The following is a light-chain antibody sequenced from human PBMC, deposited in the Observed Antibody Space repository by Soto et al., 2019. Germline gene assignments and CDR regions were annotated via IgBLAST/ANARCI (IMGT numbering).Light chain of an antibody. J-gene: IGLJ2*01. CDR3: CSNAGSDTHVV. Sequence: QSVLTQPRSVSGSRGQSVTISCTGTSSDVGGYNYVSWYQQHPGKVPKLMIYDVSKRPSGVSDRFSGSKSGNTASLIISGLQVEDEADYYCCSNAGSDTHVVFGGGTKLTVL. V-gene: IGLV2-11*01. CDR1: SSDVGGYNY. CDR2: DVS.